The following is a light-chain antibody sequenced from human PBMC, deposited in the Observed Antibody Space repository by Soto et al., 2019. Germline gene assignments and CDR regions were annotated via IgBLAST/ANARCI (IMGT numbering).Light chain of an antibody. CDR3: ASWDDNLDGPGV. V-gene: IGLV1-47*01. CDR1: TSNIGGNY. J-gene: IGLJ3*02. Sequence: HSVLTQPPSASGTPGQAVTISCSGSTSNIGGNYVYWYQQFPGTAPRLLIYRNDQRPSGVPDRFSASKSGTSASLAISGLRSGDEADYFCASWDDNLDGPGVFGGGTKLTVL. CDR2: RND.